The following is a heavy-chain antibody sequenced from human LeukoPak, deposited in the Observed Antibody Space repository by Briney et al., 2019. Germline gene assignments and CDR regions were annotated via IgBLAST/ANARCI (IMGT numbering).Heavy chain of an antibody. J-gene: IGHJ4*02. D-gene: IGHD6-13*01. CDR1: GGSISSYY. CDR2: INHSGST. Sequence: SETLSLTCTVSGGSISSYYWSWIRQPPGKGLEWIGEINHSGSTNYNPSLKSRVTISVDTSKNQFSLKLSSVTAADTAVYYCASSSSSWLPFDYWGQGTLVTVSS. CDR3: ASSSSSWLPFDY. V-gene: IGHV4-34*01.